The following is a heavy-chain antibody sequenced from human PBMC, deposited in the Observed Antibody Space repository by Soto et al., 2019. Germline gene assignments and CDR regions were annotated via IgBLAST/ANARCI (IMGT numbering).Heavy chain of an antibody. D-gene: IGHD1-26*01. Sequence: QVQVRESGPGLAKPSETLSLVCTVSGGSISSFFWSWLRQPPGKGLEWIGFIDHSGSTAYNPSLRSRAARSVGTANNHLSLQLNSVTAADTAMYCCARDLGGPTFNGRMSWFDPWGQGTLVIVSS. V-gene: IGHV4-59*01. J-gene: IGHJ5*02. CDR1: GGSISSFF. CDR3: ARDLGGPTFNGRMSWFDP. CDR2: IDHSGST.